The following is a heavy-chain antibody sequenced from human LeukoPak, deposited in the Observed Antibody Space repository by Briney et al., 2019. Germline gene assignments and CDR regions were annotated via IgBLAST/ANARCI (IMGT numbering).Heavy chain of an antibody. D-gene: IGHD6-19*01. J-gene: IGHJ3*02. CDR3: SKDMTGSGWNDALNI. V-gene: IGHV4-61*02. CDR1: GGSIRSESYY. CDR2: IYSSGSS. Sequence: SQTLSLTCSVSGGSIRSESYYWSWIRQPAGKGREWIGRIYSSGSSKFNPSLKSRVTISIDTFKNQFSLNLSSVTAADMAGYYCSKDMTGSGWNDALNIWGQGTMLTVSS.